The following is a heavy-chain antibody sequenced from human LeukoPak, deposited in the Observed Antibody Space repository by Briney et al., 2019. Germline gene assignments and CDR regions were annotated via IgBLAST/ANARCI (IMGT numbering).Heavy chain of an antibody. CDR1: AFTFSSYS. D-gene: IGHD3-22*01. J-gene: IGHJ3*02. V-gene: IGHV3-21*01. CDR3: ARDLKEDMIVVVTAPRGDYGDAFDI. CDR2: ISSSSSYI. Sequence: PGGSLRLSCAASAFTFSSYSMNWVRQAPGKGLEWVSSISSSSSYIYYADSVKGRFTISRDNAKNSLYLQMNSLRAEDTAVYYCARDLKEDMIVVVTAPRGDYGDAFDIWGQGTMVTVSS.